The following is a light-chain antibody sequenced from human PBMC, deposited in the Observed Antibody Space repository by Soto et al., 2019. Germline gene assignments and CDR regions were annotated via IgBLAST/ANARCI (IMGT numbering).Light chain of an antibody. J-gene: IGKJ2*01. V-gene: IGKV1-39*01. CDR3: QKKFRAPRT. Sequence: DIQMTQSPSSLSASVGDRVTITCRPSQSISHYLSWYQQKPGRAPKLLIYAASSLQSGVPSRFKCRKSGTEFTLHIRSLQTEDFATYLLQKKFRAPRTFGQGTKLDIK. CDR2: AAS. CDR1: QSISHY.